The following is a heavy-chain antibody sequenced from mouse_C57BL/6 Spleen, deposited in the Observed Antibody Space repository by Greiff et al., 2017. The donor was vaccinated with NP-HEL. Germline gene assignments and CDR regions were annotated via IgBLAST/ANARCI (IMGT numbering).Heavy chain of an antibody. CDR2: IRLKSDNYAT. Sequence: EVKLMESGGGLVQPGGSMKLSCVASGFTFSNYWMNWVRQSPEKGLEWVAQIRLKSDNYATHYAESVKGRFTISRDDSKSSVYLQMNNLRAEDTGIYYCTGGGYYEGYFDYWGQGTTLTVSS. CDR1: GFTFSNYW. D-gene: IGHD2-3*01. CDR3: TGGGYYEGYFDY. J-gene: IGHJ2*01. V-gene: IGHV6-3*01.